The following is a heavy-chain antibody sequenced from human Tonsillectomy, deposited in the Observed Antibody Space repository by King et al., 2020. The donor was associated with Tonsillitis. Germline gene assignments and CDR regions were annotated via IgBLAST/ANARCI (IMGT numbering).Heavy chain of an antibody. CDR1: GGSISSSNW. J-gene: IGHJ6*02. CDR2: IYHRGST. Sequence: VQLQESGPGLVKPSGTLSLTCAVSGGSISSSNWWSWVRQPPGKGLEWIGEIYHRGSTNYNPSLKSRVTISVDKSKNQFSLELTSVTAADTAVYYCARSGYGDYYYYAMDVWGQGTTVTVSS. V-gene: IGHV4-4*02. CDR3: ARSGYGDYYYYAMDV. D-gene: IGHD4-17*01.